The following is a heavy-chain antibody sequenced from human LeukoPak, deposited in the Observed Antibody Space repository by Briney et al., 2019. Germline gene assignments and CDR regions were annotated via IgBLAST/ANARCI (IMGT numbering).Heavy chain of an antibody. Sequence: GGSLRLSCEASGFDFAEYAMSWVRQAPGKGLEWVAVIWYDGSNKYYADSVKGRFTISRDNSKNTLYLQMNSLRAEDTAVYYCATAHSGSYYPRPDYWGQGTLVTVSS. CDR3: ATAHSGSYYPRPDY. CDR1: GFDFAEYA. J-gene: IGHJ4*02. CDR2: IWYDGSNK. V-gene: IGHV3-33*07. D-gene: IGHD1-26*01.